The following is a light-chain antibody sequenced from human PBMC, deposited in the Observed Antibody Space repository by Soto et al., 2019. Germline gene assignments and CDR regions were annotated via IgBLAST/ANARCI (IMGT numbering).Light chain of an antibody. CDR2: EVT. Sequence: QSALTQPASVSGSPGQSITISCTGTSSDVGNYDLVSWYQQHPGKAPKLLIYEVTKRPSGVPNRFSGSKSGNTASLTISGLQAEDEADYSCCSYATTSPVVFGGGTKVTVL. CDR3: CSYATTSPVV. CDR1: SSDVGNYDL. J-gene: IGLJ2*01. V-gene: IGLV2-23*02.